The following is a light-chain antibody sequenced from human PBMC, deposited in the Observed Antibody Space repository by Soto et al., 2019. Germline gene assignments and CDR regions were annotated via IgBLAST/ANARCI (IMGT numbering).Light chain of an antibody. Sequence: GDRVTVTCRASQSATTWLAWYQQKPGKAPRLLIFKASTLESGVPSRFSGGGSGTEFTLTISSLQPDDFATYYCQQYNSYPRTFGQGTKVDI. J-gene: IGKJ1*01. V-gene: IGKV1-5*03. CDR2: KAS. CDR3: QQYNSYPRT. CDR1: QSATTW.